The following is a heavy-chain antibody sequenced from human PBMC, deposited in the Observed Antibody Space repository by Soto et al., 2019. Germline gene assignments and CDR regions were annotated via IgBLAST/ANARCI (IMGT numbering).Heavy chain of an antibody. J-gene: IGHJ4*02. CDR3: ARDYDILTGYAERRYFDY. CDR1: GDSVSSNSAA. Sequence: TLSLTCVISGDSVSSNSAAWNWIRQSPSSGLEWLGRTYYRSKWYNDYAVSVKSRITINPDTSKNQFSLQLNSVTPEDTAVYYCARDYDILTGYAERRYFDYWGQGTLVTVSS. CDR2: TYYRSKWYN. V-gene: IGHV6-1*01. D-gene: IGHD3-9*01.